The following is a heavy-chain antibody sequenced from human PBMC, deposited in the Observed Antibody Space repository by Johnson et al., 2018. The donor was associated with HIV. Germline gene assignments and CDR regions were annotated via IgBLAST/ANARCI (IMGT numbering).Heavy chain of an antibody. D-gene: IGHD3-10*01. CDR1: GFTFSSYA. J-gene: IGHJ3*02. CDR2: ISYDGSNK. Sequence: VQLVESGGGVVQPGRSLRLSCAASGFTFSSYAMHWVRQAPGKGLEWVAVISYDGSNKYYADSVKGRFTISRDNAKNSLYLQMNILRAEDTAVYYCARAPEVRGVDAFDIWGQGTMVTVSS. CDR3: ARAPEVRGVDAFDI. V-gene: IGHV3-30*04.